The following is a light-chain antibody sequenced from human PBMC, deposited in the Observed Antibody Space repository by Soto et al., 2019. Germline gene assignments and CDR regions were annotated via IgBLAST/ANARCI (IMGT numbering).Light chain of an antibody. CDR2: AAS. CDR3: QQYGSSPPYT. J-gene: IGKJ2*01. V-gene: IGKV3-20*01. Sequence: EIVLTQSPGTLSLSPGEIATLSCRASQSVSSSYLAWYQQKPGQAPTLLIYAASSRATGIPDSFSGSGSGTDSTLTISRLEPEAFAVYYCQQYGSSPPYTFGQGTQLEIK. CDR1: QSVSSSY.